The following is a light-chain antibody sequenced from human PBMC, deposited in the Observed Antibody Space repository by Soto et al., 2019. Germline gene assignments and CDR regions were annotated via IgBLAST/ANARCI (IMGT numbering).Light chain of an antibody. CDR3: EQRSNWPRT. Sequence: EIVLTQSPATLSLSPGERATLSRRASHSVSSYLGWYQQKPGQAPRLLIYDASNRATDSTDRFSGSGSGKDFTVTISGVASEDVAVYYCEQRSNWPRTFRQGTKRDIK. J-gene: IGKJ2*01. V-gene: IGKV3-11*01. CDR1: HSVSSY. CDR2: DAS.